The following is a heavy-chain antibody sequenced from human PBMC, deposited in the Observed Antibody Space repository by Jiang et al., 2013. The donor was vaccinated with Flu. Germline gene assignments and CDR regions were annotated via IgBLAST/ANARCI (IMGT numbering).Heavy chain of an antibody. D-gene: IGHD5-18*01. Sequence: VQLVESGGGLVQPGGSLRLSCAASGFTFSSYWMSWVRQAPGKGLEWVANIKQDGSEKYYVDSVKGRFTISRDNAKNSLYLQMNSLRAEDTAVYYCARATTRYSYGRLGLLDIWGQGTMVTVSS. CDR1: GFTFSSYW. CDR2: IKQDGSEK. V-gene: IGHV3-7*01. J-gene: IGHJ3*02. CDR3: ARATTRYSYGRLGLLDI.